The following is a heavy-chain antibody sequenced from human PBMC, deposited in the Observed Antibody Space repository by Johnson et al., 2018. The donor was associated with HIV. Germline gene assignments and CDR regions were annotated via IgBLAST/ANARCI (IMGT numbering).Heavy chain of an antibody. D-gene: IGHD6-19*01. CDR2: ISYDGSNK. V-gene: IGHV3-30-3*01. J-gene: IGHJ3*01. CDR3: AKDDNLGVWYSDAFDV. CDR1: GFTFSSYA. Sequence: QMLLVESGGGVVQPGRSLRLSCAASGFTFSSYAMHWVRQAPGKGLEWVAVISYDGSNKYYADSVKGRFNISRDNSKNTLYLHMKSLGPEDTSIYYCAKDDNLGVWYSDAFDVWGQGTVVTVSS.